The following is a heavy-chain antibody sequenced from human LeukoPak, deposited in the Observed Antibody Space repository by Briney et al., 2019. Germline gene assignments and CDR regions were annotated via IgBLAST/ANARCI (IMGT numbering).Heavy chain of an antibody. D-gene: IGHD3-10*01. Sequence: PSETLSLTCTVSSGSISTSNYYWGWVRQPPGKALEWIGNIFYSGSTYYSPSLKSRVTISLDTSRNQFSLKLSSVTAADTAVYYCATRVRGGFDYWGQGTLVTVSS. CDR3: ATRVRGGFDY. CDR2: IFYSGST. V-gene: IGHV4-39*07. CDR1: SGSISTSNYY. J-gene: IGHJ4*02.